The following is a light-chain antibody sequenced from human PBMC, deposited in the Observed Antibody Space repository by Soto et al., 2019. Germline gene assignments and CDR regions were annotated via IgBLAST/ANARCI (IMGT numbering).Light chain of an antibody. Sequence: DIQMTQFPSTLSASVGDRVTITCRASQSISTWLAWYQQKPGKAPQLLIYDASTLESGVPSRFSGGGSGTEFTLTISSLQPDDFATYYCQQYNSYWTFGQGTKVEIK. CDR3: QQYNSYWT. CDR1: QSISTW. V-gene: IGKV1-5*01. J-gene: IGKJ1*01. CDR2: DAS.